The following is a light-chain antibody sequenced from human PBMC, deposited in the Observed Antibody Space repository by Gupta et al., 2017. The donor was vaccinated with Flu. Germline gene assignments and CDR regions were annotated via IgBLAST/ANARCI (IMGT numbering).Light chain of an antibody. CDR2: DAS. CDR3: QQYDNLPRT. V-gene: IGKV1-33*01. Sequence: DIQMTQSPSSLSASVGDRVTITCQASQDISNYLNWYQQKPGKAPKLLIYDASNMETGVPSRFSRGGSGTDVTSTISSLQPEDIATYYCQQYDNLPRTFGEGTKVEIK. J-gene: IGKJ4*01. CDR1: QDISNY.